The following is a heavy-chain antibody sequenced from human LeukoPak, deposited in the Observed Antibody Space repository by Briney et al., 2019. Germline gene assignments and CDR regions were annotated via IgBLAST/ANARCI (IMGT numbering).Heavy chain of an antibody. CDR2: INHAGST. J-gene: IGHJ4*02. D-gene: IGHD3-3*01. Sequence: SETLSLTCAVYGGSFSDYYWSWIHQPPGKGLEWIGEINHAGSTNYNPSLKSRVTISVDTSKNQFSLRLSSVTAADTAVYYCATYYDFWTNYPFDYWGLGTLVTVSS. CDR1: GGSFSDYY. CDR3: ATYYDFWTNYPFDY. V-gene: IGHV4-34*01.